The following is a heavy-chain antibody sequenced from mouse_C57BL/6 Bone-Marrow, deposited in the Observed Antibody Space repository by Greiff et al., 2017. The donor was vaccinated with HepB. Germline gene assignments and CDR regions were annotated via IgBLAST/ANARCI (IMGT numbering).Heavy chain of an antibody. CDR2: IDPSDSYT. Sequence: VQLQQPGAELVKPGASVKLSCKASGYTFTSYWMQWVKQRPGQGLEWIGEIDPSDSYTNYNQKFKGKATLTVDTSSSTAYMQLSSLRSEDSAVYYCARFGAYWGQGTLVTVSA. CDR1: GYTFTSYW. V-gene: IGHV1-50*01. J-gene: IGHJ3*01. CDR3: ARFGAY.